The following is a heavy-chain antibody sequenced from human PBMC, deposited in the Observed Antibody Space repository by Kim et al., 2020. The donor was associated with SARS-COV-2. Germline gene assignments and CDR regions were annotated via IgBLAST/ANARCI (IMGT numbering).Heavy chain of an antibody. CDR2: INWNGQTT. V-gene: IGHV3-20*01. D-gene: IGHD3-22*01. CDR3: ARVYFYDSSGSDY. CDR1: GFTFDEEG. J-gene: IGHJ4*02. Sequence: GGSRRLSWVVSGFTFDEEGMSGVGRAPGKGLEWVAGINWNGQTTGYADAVKGRFIISRDNAKKRLHLQMNSLRAEDTALYHCARVYFYDSSGSDYWGQGIQVTVSS.